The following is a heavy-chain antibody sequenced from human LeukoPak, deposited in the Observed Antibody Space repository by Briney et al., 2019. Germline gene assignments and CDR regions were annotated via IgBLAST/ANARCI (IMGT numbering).Heavy chain of an antibody. CDR3: ARDRWDYDILTGYFGYYYYGMDV. V-gene: IGHV3-7*03. D-gene: IGHD3-9*01. CDR2: IKQDGSEK. J-gene: IGHJ6*02. Sequence: PGGSLRLSCAASGFTFSSYWMSWVRQAPGKGLEWVANIKQDGSEKYYVDSVKGRFTISRDNAKSSLYLQMNSLRAEDTAVYYCARDRWDYDILTGYFGYYYYGMDVWGQGTTVTVSS. CDR1: GFTFSSYW.